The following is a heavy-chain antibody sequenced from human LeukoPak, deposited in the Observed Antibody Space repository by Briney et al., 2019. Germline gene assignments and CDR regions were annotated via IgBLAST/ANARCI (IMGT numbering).Heavy chain of an antibody. D-gene: IGHD2-21*02. CDR1: GDSVSSNGVT. CDR3: ARRLTQYDCFDP. J-gene: IGHJ5*02. V-gene: IGHV6-1*01. CDR2: TYYRSTWYN. Sequence: SQTLLLTCAISGDSVSSNGVTWNWIRQSPSRGLEWLGRTYYRSTWYNDYAVSVRGRITVNPDTSKNQFSLHLNSVTPEDTAVYYCARRLTQYDCFDPWGQGILVTVSS.